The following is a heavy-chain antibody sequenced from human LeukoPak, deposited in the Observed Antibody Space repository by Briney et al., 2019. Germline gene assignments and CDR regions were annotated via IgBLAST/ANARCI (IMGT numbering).Heavy chain of an antibody. CDR2: IYYSGST. D-gene: IGHD3-22*01. Sequence: PSETLSLTCTVSGGSISSYYWSWIRQPPGKGLEWIGYIYYSGSTNYNPSLKSRVTISVDTSKNQFSLKLSSVTAADTAVYYCARASYYYDSSGYYGCAFDIWGQGTMVTVSS. J-gene: IGHJ3*02. CDR1: GGSISSYY. CDR3: ARASYYYDSSGYYGCAFDI. V-gene: IGHV4-59*01.